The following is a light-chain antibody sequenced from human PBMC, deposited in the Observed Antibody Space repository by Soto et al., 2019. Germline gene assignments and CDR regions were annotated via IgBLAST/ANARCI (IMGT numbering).Light chain of an antibody. CDR1: QSVSSSY. V-gene: IGKV3-20*01. CDR3: QQYGSSPWT. Sequence: DIEMTQSPATLSLSLGERATISCRASQSVSSSYLAWYQQKPGQAPRLLIYEASTITSGIPSRFSGSGSGTDFTLTISRLEPEDFAVYYCQQYGSSPWTFGQGTKVDNK. CDR2: EAS. J-gene: IGKJ1*01.